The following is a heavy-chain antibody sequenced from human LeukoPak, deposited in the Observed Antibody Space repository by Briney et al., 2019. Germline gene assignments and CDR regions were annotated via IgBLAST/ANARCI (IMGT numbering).Heavy chain of an antibody. D-gene: IGHD1-26*01. Sequence: SETLSLTCTVSGGSISSYYWSWIRQPPGKGLEWIGYIYYSGSTNYNPSLKSRVTISVDTSKNQFSLKLSSVTAADTAVYYCARVGVVGATLIDYWGQGTLVTVSS. CDR1: GGSISSYY. CDR3: ARVGVVGATLIDY. CDR2: IYYSGST. J-gene: IGHJ4*02. V-gene: IGHV4-59*12.